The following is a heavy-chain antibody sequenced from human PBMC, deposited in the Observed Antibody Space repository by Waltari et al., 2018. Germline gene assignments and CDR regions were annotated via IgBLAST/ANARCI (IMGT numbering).Heavy chain of an antibody. CDR2: ISSSGSTI. CDR3: ARDTPEAVSHDAFDI. Sequence: EVQLVESGGGLVQPGGSLSLSCAAPGFPFGSSYMIWVSTAPGKGLEWVSYISSSGSTIYYADSVKGRFTISRDNAKNSLYLQMNSLRAEDTAVYYCARDTPEAVSHDAFDIWGQGTMVTVSS. D-gene: IGHD3-22*01. CDR1: GFPFGSSY. J-gene: IGHJ3*02. V-gene: IGHV3-48*03.